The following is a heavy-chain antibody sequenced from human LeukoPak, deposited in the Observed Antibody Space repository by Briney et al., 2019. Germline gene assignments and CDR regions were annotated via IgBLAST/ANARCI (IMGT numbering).Heavy chain of an antibody. CDR2: ITPNSGGT. V-gene: IGHV1-2*02. J-gene: IGHJ4*02. D-gene: IGHD6-13*01. CDR3: ARGGLRDSSSWYLGQGGDY. Sequence: ASVKVSCKASGYTFTGYYMHWVRQAPGQGLEWMGWITPNSGGTNYAQKFQGRVTMTRDTSISTAYMELSRLRSDDTAVYYCARGGLRDSSSWYLGQGGDYWGQGTLVTVSS. CDR1: GYTFTGYY.